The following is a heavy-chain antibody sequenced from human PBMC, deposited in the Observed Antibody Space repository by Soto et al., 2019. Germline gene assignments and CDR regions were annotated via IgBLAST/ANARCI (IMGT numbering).Heavy chain of an antibody. CDR2: IHDSGST. CDR3: ARRLAGCYFDF. CDR1: GACVKSYF. Sequence: SECMSLTWAVQGACVKSYFGGWTRQPPRKGLEWIGEIHDSGSTNDNPSLMSRVPLSRDTSKNQVPLQLSSMPAAATAVYYCARRLAGCYFDFWGHGILVTVSS. D-gene: IGHD3-16*01. J-gene: IGHJ4*01. V-gene: IGHV4-34*01.